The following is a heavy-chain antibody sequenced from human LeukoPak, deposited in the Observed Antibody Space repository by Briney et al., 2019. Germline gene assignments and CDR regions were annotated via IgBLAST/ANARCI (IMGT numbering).Heavy chain of an antibody. Sequence: SETLSLTCAVSGGSISSGGYYWNWIRQPPGRGLEWIGCFYYSDNTNYNPSLKSRVTMSVDTSKNQFSLKLSSVTAADAAVYYCARALRDDSSPFDIWGQGTMVTVSS. CDR1: GGSISSGGYY. J-gene: IGHJ3*02. CDR2: FYYSDNT. V-gene: IGHV4-61*08. CDR3: ARALRDDSSPFDI. D-gene: IGHD3-22*01.